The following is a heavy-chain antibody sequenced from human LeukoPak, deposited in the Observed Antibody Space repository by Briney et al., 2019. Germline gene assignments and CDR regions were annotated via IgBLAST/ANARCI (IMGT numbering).Heavy chain of an antibody. CDR1: GGSISSYY. Sequence: SETLSLTCTVSGGSISSYYWSWIRQPPGKGLEWIGYIYYSGSTNYNPSLKGRVTISVDTSKNQFSLKLSSVTAADTAVYYCARNMVRGVIISPYFDYWGQGTLVTVSS. V-gene: IGHV4-59*01. D-gene: IGHD3-10*01. CDR2: IYYSGST. J-gene: IGHJ4*02. CDR3: ARNMVRGVIISPYFDY.